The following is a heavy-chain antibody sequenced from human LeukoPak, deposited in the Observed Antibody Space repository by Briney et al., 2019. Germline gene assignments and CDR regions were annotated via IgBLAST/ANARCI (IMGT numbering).Heavy chain of an antibody. V-gene: IGHV3-48*04. CDR1: GFTFSSYS. CDR2: ISSSSSTI. J-gene: IGHJ4*02. CDR3: AKDGVLQIFGVVIRWYFDY. D-gene: IGHD3-3*01. Sequence: PGGSLRLSCAASGFTFSSYSMNWVRQAPGKGLEWVSYISSSSSTIYYADSVKGRFTISRDNAKNSLYLQMNSLRAEDTAVYYCAKDGVLQIFGVVIRWYFDYWGQGTLVTVSS.